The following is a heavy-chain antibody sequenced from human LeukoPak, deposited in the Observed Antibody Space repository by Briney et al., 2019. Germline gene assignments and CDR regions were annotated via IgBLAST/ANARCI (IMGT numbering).Heavy chain of an antibody. J-gene: IGHJ4*02. V-gene: IGHV1-2*02. Sequence: ASVKVSCKASGYIFTGYYLHWVRQAPGKGLAWMGWSNPSSGGTNYAQKFQGRVTMTRDTSISTAYMELSRLRSDDTAVYYCARGPGGGYDWLGHWGQGTLVTVSS. CDR1: GYIFTGYY. D-gene: IGHD5-12*01. CDR3: ARGPGGGYDWLGH. CDR2: SNPSSGGT.